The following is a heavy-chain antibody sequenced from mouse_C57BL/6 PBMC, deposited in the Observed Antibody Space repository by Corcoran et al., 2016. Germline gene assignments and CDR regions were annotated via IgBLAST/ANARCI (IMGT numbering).Heavy chain of an antibody. V-gene: IGHV1-26*01. CDR2: INPNNGGT. CDR3: ARPLTFYYAMDY. CDR1: GYTFTDYY. D-gene: IGHD4-1*01. J-gene: IGHJ4*01. Sequence: EVQLQQSGPELVKPGASVKISCKASGYTFTDYYMNWVKQSHGKSLEWIGDINPNNGGTSYNQKFKGKATLTVDKSSSTAYMELRSLTSDDSAVYYCARPLTFYYAMDYWGQGTSVTVSS.